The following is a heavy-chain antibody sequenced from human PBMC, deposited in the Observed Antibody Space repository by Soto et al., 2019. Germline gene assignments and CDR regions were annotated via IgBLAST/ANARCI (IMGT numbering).Heavy chain of an antibody. CDR2: ISYTGST. CDR1: GGSISSRSYC. Sequence: SETLSLTCTVSGGSISSRSYCWGWIRQPPGKGPEWIGSISYTGSTYYNPSLKSRVTISVDTSKNQFSVRLSSVTAADTAVYYCARHRRMGVEPIDYWGQGTLVTVSS. J-gene: IGHJ4*01. CDR3: ARHRRMGVEPIDY. D-gene: IGHD2-15*01. V-gene: IGHV4-39*01.